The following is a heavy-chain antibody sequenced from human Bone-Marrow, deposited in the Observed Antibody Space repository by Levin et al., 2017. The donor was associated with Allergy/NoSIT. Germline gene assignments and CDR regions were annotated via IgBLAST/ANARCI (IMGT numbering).Heavy chain of an antibody. CDR2: IYTSGST. V-gene: IGHV4-61*02. J-gene: IGHJ4*02. CDR1: GGSIRSGSYY. D-gene: IGHD5-12*01. Sequence: SQTLSLPCTVSGGSIRSGSYYWSWIRQPAGKGLEWIGRIYTSGSTNYNPSLKSRVTISMDTSKNQFSLKLNSVTVADTGMYFCARGRYSGYDSLFFFDFWGQGTLVTVSS. CDR3: ARGRYSGYDSLFFFDF.